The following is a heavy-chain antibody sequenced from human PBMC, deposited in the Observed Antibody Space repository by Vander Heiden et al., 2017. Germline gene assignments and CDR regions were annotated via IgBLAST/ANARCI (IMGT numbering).Heavy chain of an antibody. D-gene: IGHD3-3*01. Sequence: EVQLVESGGGLVQPGGSLRLSCAASGFTFSSSWMHWVRHAPGKGLVWVSRINSDGSSTSYADSVKGRFTISRDNAKNTLYLQMNSLRAEDTAVYYCARDANYDFWSGYYAYYYYGMDVWGQGTTVTVSS. CDR2: INSDGSST. J-gene: IGHJ6*02. CDR1: GFTFSSSW. V-gene: IGHV3-74*01. CDR3: ARDANYDFWSGYYAYYYYGMDV.